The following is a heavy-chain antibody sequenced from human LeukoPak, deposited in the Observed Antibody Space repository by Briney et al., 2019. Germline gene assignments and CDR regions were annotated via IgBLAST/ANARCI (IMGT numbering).Heavy chain of an antibody. CDR1: GYTFTSYG. D-gene: IGHD2-15*01. CDR3: GRDSAYCSGGSCYSGVTDY. CDR2: ISAYNGNT. V-gene: IGHV1-18*01. J-gene: IGHJ4*02. Sequence: WASVKVSCKASGYTFTSYGISWVRQAPGQGLEWMGWISAYNGNTNYAQKLQGRVTMTTDTSTSTAYMELRSLRSDDTAVYYCGRDSAYCSGGSCYSGVTDYWGQGTLVTVSS.